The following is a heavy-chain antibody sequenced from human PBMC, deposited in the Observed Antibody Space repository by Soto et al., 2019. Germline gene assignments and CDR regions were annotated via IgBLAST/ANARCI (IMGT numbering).Heavy chain of an antibody. CDR2: IYPGDSDT. V-gene: IGHV5-51*01. CDR1: GYTFTNYW. J-gene: IGHJ6*02. CDR3: AASIFYYAMDV. Sequence: GKSLKSSCGGSGYTFTNYWIGWVRQMPGKGLEWMGIIYPGDSDTKYNPSFQGQVTISADKSITTTYLRWTSLKASDTAIYYCAASIFYYAMDVWGQGTTVTVS.